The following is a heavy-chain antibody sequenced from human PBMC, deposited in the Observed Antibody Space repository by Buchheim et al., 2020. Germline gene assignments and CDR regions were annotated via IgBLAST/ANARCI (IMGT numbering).Heavy chain of an antibody. Sequence: QVQLVESGGGVVQPGRSLRLSCAASGFTFSSYGMHWVRQAPGKGLEWVAVISYDGSNKYYADSVKGRFTISRDNSKITLYLQINSLGAEDTAVYYCAKDSSSWFDYWGQGTL. CDR3: AKDSSSWFDY. V-gene: IGHV3-30*18. D-gene: IGHD6-13*01. CDR1: GFTFSSYG. J-gene: IGHJ4*02. CDR2: ISYDGSNK.